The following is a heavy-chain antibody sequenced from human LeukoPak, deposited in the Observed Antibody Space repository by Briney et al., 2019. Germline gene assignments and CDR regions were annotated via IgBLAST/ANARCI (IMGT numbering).Heavy chain of an antibody. CDR2: INPKSGGT. Sequence: ASVKVSCKASGFNFTGYYLHWVRQAPGQGLEWMGWINPKSGGTIYSQNFQGRVTMTRDTSISTAYMELSSLTYDDTAVYYCARVRIIMRDAFDIWGQGTMVTVSS. V-gene: IGHV1-2*02. CDR1: GFNFTGYY. D-gene: IGHD3-16*01. J-gene: IGHJ3*02. CDR3: ARVRIIMRDAFDI.